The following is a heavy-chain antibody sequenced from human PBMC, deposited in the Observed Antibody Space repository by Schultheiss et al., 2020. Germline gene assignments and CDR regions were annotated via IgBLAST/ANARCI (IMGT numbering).Heavy chain of an antibody. CDR2: ISWNSGSI. V-gene: IGHV3-9*01. J-gene: IGHJ3*02. D-gene: IGHD5-24*01. CDR1: GFTFDDYA. CDR3: ARRDGDAFDI. Sequence: GGSLRLSCAASGFTFDDYAMHWVRQAPGKGLEWVSGISWNSGSIGYADSVKGRFTISRDNAKNSLYLQMNSLRAEDTAVYYCARRDGDAFDIWGQGTTVTVAS.